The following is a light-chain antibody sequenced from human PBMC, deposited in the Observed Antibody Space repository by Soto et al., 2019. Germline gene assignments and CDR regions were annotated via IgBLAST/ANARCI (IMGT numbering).Light chain of an antibody. Sequence: QPVLTQPPSVSGAPGQRVTISCTGSSSNIGAGYDVHWYQQLPGTAPKLLIYGNSNRPSGVPDRFSGSKSGTSASLAITGLQAEDEADYYRQSYDSSLSGSNYVFGTGTKLTVL. CDR3: QSYDSSLSGSNYV. CDR1: SSNIGAGYD. V-gene: IGLV1-40*01. CDR2: GNS. J-gene: IGLJ1*01.